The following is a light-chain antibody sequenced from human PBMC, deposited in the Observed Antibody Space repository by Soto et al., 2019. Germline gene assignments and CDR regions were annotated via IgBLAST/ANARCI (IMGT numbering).Light chain of an antibody. V-gene: IGKV2D-29*02. CDR1: QSLLHITGETF. CDR3: MQSKQLPPT. CDR2: EVS. Sequence: DVVMTQSPLSLSVTPGQPASISCKSSQSLLHITGETFLFWYLQKPGQSPQLLIYEVSTRVSGVPHRFSGSGSGTDFTLEISRVETDDVGIYDCMQSKQLPPTFGQGTRLGIE. J-gene: IGKJ5*01.